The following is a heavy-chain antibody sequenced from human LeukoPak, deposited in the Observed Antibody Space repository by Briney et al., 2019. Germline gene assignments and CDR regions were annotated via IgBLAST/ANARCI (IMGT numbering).Heavy chain of an antibody. V-gene: IGHV3-9*01. D-gene: IGHD4-17*01. Sequence: PGRSLRLSCAASVFTFDDYAMHLVRQAPGKGLEWVSGISWNSGSIGYADSVKGRFTISRDNAKNSLYLQMNSLRAEDTALYYCAKGPVGGDYVGAFDIWGQGTMVTVSS. J-gene: IGHJ3*02. CDR3: AKGPVGGDYVGAFDI. CDR1: VFTFDDYA. CDR2: ISWNSGSI.